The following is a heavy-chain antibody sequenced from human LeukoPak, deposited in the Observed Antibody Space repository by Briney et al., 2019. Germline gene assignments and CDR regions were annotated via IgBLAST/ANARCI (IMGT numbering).Heavy chain of an antibody. CDR2: IYYSGST. D-gene: IGHD7-27*01. CDR3: ASNWGGDEYYFDY. J-gene: IGHJ4*02. CDR1: GGSISSSSYY. V-gene: IGHV4-39*01. Sequence: SETLSLTCTVSGGSISSSSYYWGWIRKPPGKGLEWIASIYYSGSTYYNPSLKSRVTISVDTSKNQFSLRLSSVTAADTAVYYCASNWGGDEYYFDYWGQGSLVTVSS.